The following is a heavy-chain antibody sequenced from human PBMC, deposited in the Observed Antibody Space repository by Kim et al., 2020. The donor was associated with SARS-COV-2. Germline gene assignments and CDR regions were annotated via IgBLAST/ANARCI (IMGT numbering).Heavy chain of an antibody. V-gene: IGHV6-1*01. CDR1: GDSVSSNSAA. Sequence: SQTLSLTCAISGDSVSSNSAAWNWIRQSPSRGLEWLGRTYYRSKWYNDYAVSVKSRITINPDTSKNQFSLQLNSVTPEDTAVYYCARDLAARPGTRNYYFDYWGQGTLVTVSS. J-gene: IGHJ4*02. D-gene: IGHD6-6*01. CDR2: TYYRSKWYN. CDR3: ARDLAARPGTRNYYFDY.